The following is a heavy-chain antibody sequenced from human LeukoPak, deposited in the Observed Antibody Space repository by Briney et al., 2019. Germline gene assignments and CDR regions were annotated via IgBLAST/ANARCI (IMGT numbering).Heavy chain of an antibody. D-gene: IGHD3-22*01. CDR1: GFTFNTHA. CDR3: AKVGRYYDTSGYYRVFDY. CDR2: VSESGGTS. J-gene: IGHJ4*02. V-gene: IGHV3-23*01. Sequence: QPGGSLRLSCAASGFTFNTHAMTWVRQAPGKGLEWVACVSESGGTSYYADSVMGRFTIFRDNSKNTLYLQMNSLRAEDTAVYYCAKVGRYYDTSGYYRVFDYWGQGTLVTVSS.